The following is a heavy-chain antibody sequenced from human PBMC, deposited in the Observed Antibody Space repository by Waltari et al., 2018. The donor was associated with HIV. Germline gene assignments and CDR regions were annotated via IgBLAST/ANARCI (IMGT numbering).Heavy chain of an antibody. CDR2: ISFDGDNK. D-gene: IGHD2-2*01. CDR3: AREGDCFSNRCSGGLMSY. V-gene: IGHV3-30-3*01. J-gene: IGHJ4*02. CDR1: GFTFWNYA. Sequence: QVQLVESGGGVVQPGGSLKLPGCASGFTFWNYARHWSVQAPGKGLEWVALISFDGDNKKYADSVGGRFTVSRDNSNNTLYLQMNSLRPGDTALYYCAREGDCFSNRCSGGLMSYWGQGTLVSVSS.